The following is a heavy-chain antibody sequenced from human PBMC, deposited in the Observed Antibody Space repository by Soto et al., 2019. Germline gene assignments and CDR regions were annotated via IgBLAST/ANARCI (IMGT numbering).Heavy chain of an antibody. Sequence: GASVKVSCKASGYTFTSYYMHWVRQAPGQGLEWMGGIIPIFGTANYAQKFQGRVTITADRPTSTAYMELSSLRSEDTAVYYCARDGGYCSSTSCPGDYWGQGTLVTVSS. D-gene: IGHD2-2*01. J-gene: IGHJ4*02. V-gene: IGHV1-69*06. CDR2: IIPIFGTA. CDR3: ARDGGYCSSTSCPGDY. CDR1: GYTFTSYY.